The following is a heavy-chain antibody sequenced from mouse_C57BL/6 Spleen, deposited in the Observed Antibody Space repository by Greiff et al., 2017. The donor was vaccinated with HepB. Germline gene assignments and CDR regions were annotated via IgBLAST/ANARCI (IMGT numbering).Heavy chain of an antibody. J-gene: IGHJ3*01. CDR3: TGLFYDGPRGFAY. V-gene: IGHV6-3*01. D-gene: IGHD2-3*01. CDR2: IRLKSDNYAT. CDR1: GFTFSNYW. Sequence: EVKVEESGGGLVQPGGSMKLSCVASGFTFSNYWMNWVRQSPEKGLEWVAQIRLKSDNYATHYAESVKGRFTISRDDSKSSVYLQMNNLRAEDTGIYYCTGLFYDGPRGFAYWGQGTLVTVSA.